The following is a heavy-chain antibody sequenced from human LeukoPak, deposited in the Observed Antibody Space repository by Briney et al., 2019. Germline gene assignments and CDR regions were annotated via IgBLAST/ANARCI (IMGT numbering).Heavy chain of an antibody. Sequence: SVKVSCKASGGTFSGYAISWVRQAPGQGLEWMGGIIPIFGTANYAQKFQGRVTITADESTSTAYMELSSLRSEDTAVYYCAIVVPAAMSYYYYGMDVWGQGTTVTVFS. CDR1: GGTFSGYA. V-gene: IGHV1-69*01. D-gene: IGHD2-2*01. CDR3: AIVVPAAMSYYYYGMDV. J-gene: IGHJ6*02. CDR2: IIPIFGTA.